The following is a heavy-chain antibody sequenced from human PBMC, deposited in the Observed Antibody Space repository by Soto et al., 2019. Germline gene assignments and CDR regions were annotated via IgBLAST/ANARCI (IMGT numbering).Heavy chain of an antibody. J-gene: IGHJ6*02. CDR2: ISYDGSSE. CDR3: AKDAPHPPRYYYAMDV. CDR1: GFTFSIYG. Sequence: QVQLVESGGGVVQPGRSLRLSCAASGFTFSIYGIHWVRQAPGKGLEWVAVISYDGSSEYYADSVKGRFTISRDNFKSTMHLQMNSLRAEDTAVYYCAKDAPHPPRYYYAMDVWGHGTTVTVSS. V-gene: IGHV3-30*18.